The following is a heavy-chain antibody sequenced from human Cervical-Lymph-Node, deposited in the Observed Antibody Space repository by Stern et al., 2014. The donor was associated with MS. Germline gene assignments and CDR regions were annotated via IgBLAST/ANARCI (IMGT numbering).Heavy chain of an antibody. CDR2: IWYDGSNK. CDR3: AREGYSSSWWDFDY. CDR1: GFTFSSYG. J-gene: IGHJ4*02. Sequence: VQLVESGGGVVKPGRSLRLSCAASGFTFSSYGMPWARPAPGKGLEWGAGIWYDGSNKYYADSVKGRFTISRDNSKNTLYLQMNSLRAEDTAVYYCAREGYSSSWWDFDYWGQGTLVTVSS. V-gene: IGHV3-33*01. D-gene: IGHD6-13*01.